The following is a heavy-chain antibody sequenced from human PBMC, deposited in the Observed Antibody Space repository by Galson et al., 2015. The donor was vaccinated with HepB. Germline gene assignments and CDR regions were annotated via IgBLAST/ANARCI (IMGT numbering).Heavy chain of an antibody. J-gene: IGHJ6*02. D-gene: IGHD2-15*01. CDR3: ARMKCSGSSCWSYYYYYGMDV. V-gene: IGHV4-59*01. Sequence: SETLSLTCTVSGGSISSYYWTWIRQPPGKGLEWIGYIYHSGNTNYNPALKSRVTISIDRSKNQFSLKLSSVTAADTAVYYCARMKCSGSSCWSYYYYYGMDVWGQGTTVTVSS. CDR1: GGSISSYY. CDR2: IYHSGNT.